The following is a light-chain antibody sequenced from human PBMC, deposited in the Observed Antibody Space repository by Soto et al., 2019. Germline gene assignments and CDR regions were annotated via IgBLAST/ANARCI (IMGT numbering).Light chain of an antibody. CDR2: AAS. CDR3: QLYGSSPMFT. J-gene: IGKJ2*01. CDR1: QSVTSRY. V-gene: IGKV3-20*01. Sequence: EIVLTQSPGTLSLSPGERATLSCRASQSVTSRYLAWYQQKPGQAPRLLIYAASSRATGIPDRFSGSGSGTDFTITISRLEAEDFAEYFCQLYGSSPMFTFGQGTKLEIK.